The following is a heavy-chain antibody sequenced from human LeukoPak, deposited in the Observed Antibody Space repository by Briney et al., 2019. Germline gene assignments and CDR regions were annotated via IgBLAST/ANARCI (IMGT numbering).Heavy chain of an antibody. V-gene: IGHV5-10-1*01. J-gene: IGHJ3*02. CDR3: ARLGHYYGSGSYYLGAFDI. CDR1: GYSFTSYW. CDR2: IDPSDSYT. D-gene: IGHD3-10*01. Sequence: GESLKISCKGSGYSFTSYWITWVRQMPGKGLECMWRIDPSDSYTNYSPSFQGHVTISTDKSISTAYLQWSSLKASDTAIYYCARLGHYYGSGSYYLGAFDIWGQGTMVTVSS.